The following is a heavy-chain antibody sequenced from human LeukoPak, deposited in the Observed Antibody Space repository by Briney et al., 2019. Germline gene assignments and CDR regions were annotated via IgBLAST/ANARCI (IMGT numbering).Heavy chain of an antibody. CDR3: ASPGIAAAGWVFDY. V-gene: IGHV1-69*13. Sequence: GASVTVSCKASGGTFSSYAISWVRQAPGQGLEWMGGIIPIFGTANYAQKFQGRVTITADESTSTAYMELSSLRSEDTAVYYCASPGIAAAGWVFDYWGQGTLVTVSS. D-gene: IGHD6-13*01. J-gene: IGHJ4*02. CDR2: IIPIFGTA. CDR1: GGTFSSYA.